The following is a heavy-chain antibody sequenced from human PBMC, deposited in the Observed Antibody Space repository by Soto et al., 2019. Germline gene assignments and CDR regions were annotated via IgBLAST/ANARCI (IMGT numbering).Heavy chain of an antibody. CDR2: INHSGST. CDR1: GGSLSGYF. D-gene: IGHD3-3*01. CDR3: ASYHYYDFWIGSRHYMDA. Sequence: QVHLEQWGAGLLKPSETLSLTCAVYGGSLSGYFCSWVRQPPGKGLEWIGEINHSGSTNYNPSLKSRVTISADTSKHQFSLRLSSVTAADSGIYFCASYHYYDFWIGSRHYMDAWGKGTTVTVSS. J-gene: IGHJ6*03. V-gene: IGHV4-34*01.